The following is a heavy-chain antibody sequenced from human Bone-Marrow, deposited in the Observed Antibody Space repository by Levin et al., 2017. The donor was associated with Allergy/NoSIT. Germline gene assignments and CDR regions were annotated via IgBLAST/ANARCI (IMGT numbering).Heavy chain of an antibody. V-gene: IGHV4-30-4*01. J-gene: IGHJ4*02. CDR1: GASVSNGDYY. D-gene: IGHD3-10*01. CDR3: ARANGRGAMNYFDF. CDR2: IYYSGST. Sequence: LRLSCTVSGASVSNGDYYWSWIRQPPGKGLEWIGYIYYSGSTYYNPSLKSRLTISADTSKNQFSLNLNSVTAADMAVYYCARANGRGAMNYFDFWGQGTLVTVSS.